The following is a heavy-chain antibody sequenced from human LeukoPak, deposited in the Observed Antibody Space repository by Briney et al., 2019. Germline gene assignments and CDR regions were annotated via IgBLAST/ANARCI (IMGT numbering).Heavy chain of an antibody. J-gene: IGHJ3*02. V-gene: IGHV4-4*07. CDR2: IYTSGST. Sequence: SETLSLTCTVSGGSISSYYWSWIRQPAGKGLEWIGRIYTSGSTNYNPSLKSRVTMSVDTSKNQFSLKLSSVTAADTAVYYCAREDRQQLVRGAFDIWGQGTMVTVSS. CDR1: GGSISSYY. D-gene: IGHD6-13*01. CDR3: AREDRQQLVRGAFDI.